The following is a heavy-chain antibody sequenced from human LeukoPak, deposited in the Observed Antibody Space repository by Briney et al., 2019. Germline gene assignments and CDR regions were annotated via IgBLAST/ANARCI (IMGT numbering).Heavy chain of an antibody. CDR3: AKVLWFGEVYYHYGMDV. J-gene: IGHJ6*02. V-gene: IGHV1-69*04. CDR2: IIPSLEIV. D-gene: IGHD3-10*01. CDR1: GGSFRNYA. Sequence: SVKVSCKASGGSFRNYAINWVRQAPGQGLEWMGRIIPSLEIVNYARKFQGRVTITADTSTNTAYMDLSSLKADDTAVFYCAKVLWFGEVYYHYGMDVWGQGTTVSVTS.